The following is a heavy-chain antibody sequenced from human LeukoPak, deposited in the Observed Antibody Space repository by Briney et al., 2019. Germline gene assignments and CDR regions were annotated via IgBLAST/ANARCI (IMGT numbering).Heavy chain of an antibody. J-gene: IGHJ4*02. CDR3: ARKTDSGGQGDY. CDR2: ISYDGNNK. CDR1: GFTFRSYG. Sequence: GGSLRLSCAASGFTFRSYGMHWVRQAPGKGLEWVAVISYDGNNKYYVDFVKGRFTISRDNSKNTLYLQMNSLRAEDTAVYYCARKTDSGGQGDYWGPGTLVTVSS. V-gene: IGHV3-30*03. D-gene: IGHD3-22*01.